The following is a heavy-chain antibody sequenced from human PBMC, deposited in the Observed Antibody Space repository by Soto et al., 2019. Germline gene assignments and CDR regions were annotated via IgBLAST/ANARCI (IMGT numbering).Heavy chain of an antibody. V-gene: IGHV3-74*01. Sequence: EVQLVESGGTLVKPGGSLRLSCAASGFTFSTFWMHWVRQAPGRGLVWVSRINSDGSKTNYADSVKGRFTISRDNAKNTVYLEINSLRAEDTAVYYCATVDTHSYNWLDPWGQGTLVTVSS. CDR1: GFTFSTFW. D-gene: IGHD5-18*01. CDR2: INSDGSKT. J-gene: IGHJ5*02. CDR3: ATVDTHSYNWLDP.